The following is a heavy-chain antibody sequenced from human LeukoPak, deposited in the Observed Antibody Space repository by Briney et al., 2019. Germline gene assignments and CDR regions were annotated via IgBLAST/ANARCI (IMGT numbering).Heavy chain of an antibody. CDR3: ARVMSAAAGSGDY. V-gene: IGHV4-4*02. CDR1: GGSISSSNW. Sequence: SETLSLTCAVSGGSISSSNWWSWVRQPPGKGLEWIGEIYHSGSTNYNPSLKSRVTISVDKSKNQFSPKLSSVTAADTAVYYCARVMSAAAGSGDYWGQGTLVTVSS. CDR2: IYHSGST. D-gene: IGHD6-13*01. J-gene: IGHJ4*02.